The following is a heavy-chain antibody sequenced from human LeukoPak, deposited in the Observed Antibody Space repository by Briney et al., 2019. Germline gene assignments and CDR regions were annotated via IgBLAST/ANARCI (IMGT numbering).Heavy chain of an antibody. CDR1: GGSISSSSYY. D-gene: IGHD6-19*01. Sequence: PSETLSLTCTVSGGSISSSSYYWGWIRQPPGKGLEWIGSIFYSGSTYYNPSLKSRVTISVDTSKNQFSLKLSSVTAADTAVYYCARVNFGIAVAGLYYFDYWGQGTLVTVSS. J-gene: IGHJ4*02. CDR3: ARVNFGIAVAGLYYFDY. V-gene: IGHV4-39*07. CDR2: IFYSGST.